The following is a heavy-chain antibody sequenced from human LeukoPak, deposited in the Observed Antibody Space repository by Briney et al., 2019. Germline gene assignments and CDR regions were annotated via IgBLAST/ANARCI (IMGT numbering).Heavy chain of an antibody. CDR3: ARGSNYYGMGSFDH. Sequence: PSDTLSLTCTVSGGSISTYYWRWIRQPPGKGLECIGDIYYSGSTNYNPSLKSRVTISVDTSKNQFSLKLSSVTAADTAVYYCARGSNYYGMGSFDHWGQGTLVTVSS. V-gene: IGHV4-59*07. CDR1: GGSISTYY. CDR2: IYYSGST. D-gene: IGHD3-10*01. J-gene: IGHJ4*02.